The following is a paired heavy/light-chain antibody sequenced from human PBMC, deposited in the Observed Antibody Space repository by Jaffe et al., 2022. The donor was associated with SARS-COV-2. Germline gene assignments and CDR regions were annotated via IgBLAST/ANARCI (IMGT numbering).Heavy chain of an antibody. J-gene: IGHJ4*02. CDR3: TNLGIATSGVDY. CDR2: IIYDGSSK. V-gene: IGHV3-30*18. D-gene: IGHD2-21*01. CDR1: GFTFSSHG. Sequence: QVQLVESGGGVVQPGRSLRLSCEASGFTFSSHGMHWVRQAPGKGLEWVAVIIYDGSSKYYADSVRGRFTISRDNSKKMLYLQMNSLRVEDTAVYYCTNLGIATSGVDYWGQGTLVTVSS.
Light chain of an antibody. J-gene: IGKJ1*01. V-gene: IGKV2-30*02. CDR1: QTLVHSDGNTY. CDR3: MQGTHWPPWT. Sequence: DVVMTQSPLSLPVTLGQPASISCRSSQTLVHSDGNTYLNWFQQRPGQSPRRLIYKVSNRDSGVPDRFSGRGSGTDFTLEISRVEAEDVGVYYCMQGTHWPPWTFGQGTKVEI. CDR2: KVS.